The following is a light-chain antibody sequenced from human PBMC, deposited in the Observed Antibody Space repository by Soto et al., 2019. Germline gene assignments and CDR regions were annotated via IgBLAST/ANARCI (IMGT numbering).Light chain of an antibody. J-gene: IGLJ1*01. V-gene: IGLV2-14*01. CDR2: DVS. CDR1: SSDVGGYNY. Sequence: QSVLNQPASVTGSPGQSITISCTGTSSDVGGYNYVSWYQQYPGKAPKLMIYDVSNRPSGVSTRFSGTKTAIPASLSLPGLQAEDEADYYGGSYTVSNTSVIGGGTKV. CDR3: GSYTVSNTSV.